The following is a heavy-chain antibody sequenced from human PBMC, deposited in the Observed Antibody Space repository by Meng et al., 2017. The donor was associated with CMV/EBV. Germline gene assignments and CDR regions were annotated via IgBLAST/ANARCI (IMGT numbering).Heavy chain of an antibody. J-gene: IGHJ3*02. CDR2: ISSSGNTI. D-gene: IGHD5-24*01. Sequence: GGSLRLSCAASGFTFSSYEMNWVRQAPGKGLEWVSYISSSGNTIYYADSVKGRFTISRDNAKNSLYLQMNSLRAEDTAVYYCASRSPYGEMATVFDAFDIWGQGTMVTVSS. CDR3: ASRSPYGEMATVFDAFDI. V-gene: IGHV3-48*03. CDR1: GFTFSSYE.